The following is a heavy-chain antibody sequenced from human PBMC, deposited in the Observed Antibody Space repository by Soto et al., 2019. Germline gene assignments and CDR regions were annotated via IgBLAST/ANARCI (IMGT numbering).Heavy chain of an antibody. CDR2: INPSGGST. V-gene: IGHV1-46*01. D-gene: IGHD5-12*01. Sequence: GASVKVSCKASGYTFTSYYMHWVRQAPGQGLEWMGIINPSGGSTSYAQKFQGRVTMTRDTSTSTVYMELSSLRSEDTAVYYCARVAVTGGYVSSVGEFDYWGQGTLVTVSS. CDR3: ARVAVTGGYVSSVGEFDY. CDR1: GYTFTSYY. J-gene: IGHJ4*02.